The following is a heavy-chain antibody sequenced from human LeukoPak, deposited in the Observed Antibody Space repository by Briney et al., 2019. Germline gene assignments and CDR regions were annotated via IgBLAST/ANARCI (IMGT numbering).Heavy chain of an antibody. J-gene: IGHJ6*03. CDR3: ARDLTPPRHSSSWYVDYYYYYMDV. Sequence: GGSLRLSCAASGFTFDDYGMSWVRQAPGKGLKWVSGINWNGGSTGYADSVKGRFTISRDNAKNSLYLQMNSLRAEDTALYYCARDLTPPRHSSSWYVDYYYYYMDVWGKGTTVTVSS. V-gene: IGHV3-20*04. CDR2: INWNGGST. CDR1: GFTFDDYG. D-gene: IGHD6-13*01.